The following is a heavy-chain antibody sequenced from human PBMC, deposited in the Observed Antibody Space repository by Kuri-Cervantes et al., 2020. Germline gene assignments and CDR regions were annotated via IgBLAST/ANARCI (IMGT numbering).Heavy chain of an antibody. Sequence: SETLSLTCAVSGYSISSGYYWGWIRQPPGKGLEWIGSIYHSGSTNYNPSLKSRVTISVDTSKNQFSLKLSSVTAADTAVYYCARGGSSWYLDFDYWGQGTLVTVSS. J-gene: IGHJ4*02. CDR1: GYSISSGYY. D-gene: IGHD6-13*01. V-gene: IGHV4-38-2*01. CDR3: ARGGSSWYLDFDY. CDR2: IYHSGST.